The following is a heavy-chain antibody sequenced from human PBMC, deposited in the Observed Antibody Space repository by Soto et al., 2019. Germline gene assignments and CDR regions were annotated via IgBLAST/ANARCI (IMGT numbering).Heavy chain of an antibody. CDR1: GGTFSSSA. CDR2: IIPIFGTA. D-gene: IGHD2-15*01. V-gene: IGHV1-69*12. CDR3: ATPGSPLDYYYGMDV. Sequence: QVQLVQSGAEVKKPGSSVKVSCKASGGTFSSSAISWVRQSPGQGLEWMGGIIPIFGTANYAQKFQGRVTITADESTSTAYMELSSLRSEDTAVDYCATPGSPLDYYYGMDVWGQGTTVTVSS. J-gene: IGHJ6*02.